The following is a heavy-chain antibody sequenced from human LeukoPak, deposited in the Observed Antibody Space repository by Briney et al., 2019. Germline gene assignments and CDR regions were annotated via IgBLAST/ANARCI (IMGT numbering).Heavy chain of an antibody. J-gene: IGHJ6*02. CDR2: ISYDGDNE. CDR3: ARVRGGRSWYYYGMDV. Sequence: GGSLRLSCAASGFTFSNFAMHWVRQAPGKGLEWVAVISYDGDNEYYADSVKGQFTVSRDNSKDRLYLQMNSLRPEDTAMYYCARVRGGRSWYYYGMDVWGRGTTVTVSS. D-gene: IGHD3-16*01. CDR1: GFTFSNFA. V-gene: IGHV3-30-3*01.